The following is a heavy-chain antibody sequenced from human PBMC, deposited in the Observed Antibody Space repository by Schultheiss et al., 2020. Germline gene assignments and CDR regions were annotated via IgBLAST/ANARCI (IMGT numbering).Heavy chain of an antibody. CDR1: GGSISSGGYY. V-gene: IGHV4-31*03. J-gene: IGHJ5*02. Sequence: SETLSLTCTVSGGSISSGGYYWSWIRQHPGKGLEWIGYIYYSGSTYYNPSLKSRDTISVDTSKNQFSLKLSSVTAADTAVYYCARALTGWFDPWGQGTLVTVSS. CDR2: IYYSGST. D-gene: IGHD3-9*01. CDR3: ARALTGWFDP.